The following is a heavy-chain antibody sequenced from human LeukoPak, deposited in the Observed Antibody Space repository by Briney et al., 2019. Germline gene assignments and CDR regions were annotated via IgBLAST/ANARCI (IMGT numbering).Heavy chain of an antibody. J-gene: IGHJ4*02. Sequence: GGSLRLSCATSGFTFSSNWMSWVRHAPGRGLEWVANIKPDGSAEYYAASVKGRFTVSRDNAKNSLYLQMSSLRAEDTAVYYCARANNSSWHNWGQGTLVTVSS. CDR2: IKPDGSAE. V-gene: IGHV3-7*01. CDR1: GFTFSSNW. CDR3: ARANNSSWHN. D-gene: IGHD6-13*01.